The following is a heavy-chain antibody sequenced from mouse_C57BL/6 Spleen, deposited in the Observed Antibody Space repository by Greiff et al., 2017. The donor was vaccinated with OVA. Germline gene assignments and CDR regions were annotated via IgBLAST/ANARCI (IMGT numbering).Heavy chain of an antibody. CDR3: ARNPDDYSRSYESY. CDR2: LYPGDGDT. J-gene: IGHJ2*01. V-gene: IGHV1-80*01. Sequence: QVHVKLSGAELVKPGASVKISCKASGYAFSRHWMNWVKQRLGKGLAWIGQLYPGDGDTNYNGKFKGKATLTADKSSSTAYMQLSSLTSEDSAVYFCARNPDDYSRSYESYWSQGTTLTVSS. D-gene: IGHD1-1*01. CDR1: GYAFSRHW.